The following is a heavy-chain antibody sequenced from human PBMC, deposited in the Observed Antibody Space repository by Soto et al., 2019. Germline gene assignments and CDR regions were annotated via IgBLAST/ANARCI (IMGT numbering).Heavy chain of an antibody. J-gene: IGHJ6*02. V-gene: IGHV3-33*01. CDR1: GFTFSSYG. CDR3: ARDHGYSSSWYGDYYYGMDV. Sequence: QVQLVESGGGVVQPGRSLRLSCAASGFTFSSYGMHWVRQAPGKGLEWVAVIWYDGSNKYYADSVKGRFTISRDNSKNTLYLQMNGLRAEDTAVYYCARDHGYSSSWYGDYYYGMDVWGQGTTVTVSS. CDR2: IWYDGSNK. D-gene: IGHD6-13*01.